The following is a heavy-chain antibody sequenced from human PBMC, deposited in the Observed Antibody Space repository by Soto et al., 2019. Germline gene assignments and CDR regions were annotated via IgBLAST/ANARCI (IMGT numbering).Heavy chain of an antibody. CDR2: IKAYSGNT. D-gene: IGHD4-17*01. V-gene: IGHV1-18*01. J-gene: IGHJ4*02. Sequence: QLQLVQSGPEAKKPGASVKVSCKASGYTFATSTITWLRQAPGQGPEWMGWIKAYSGNTNYAQKLQGRLTMTTDTSTSTAYMGLRSLTTDDTAIYYCAIADYGDDDYWGQGTLVTVSS. CDR3: AIADYGDDDY. CDR1: GYTFATST.